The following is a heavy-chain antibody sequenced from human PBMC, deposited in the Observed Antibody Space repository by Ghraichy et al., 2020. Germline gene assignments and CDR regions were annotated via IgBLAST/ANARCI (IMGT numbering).Heavy chain of an antibody. CDR3: ARHGRCRNGVCYPPVAFDI. CDR1: GFTYFDYG. CDR2: ISGNYGNT. Sequence: ASVKVSCKTSGFTYFDYGYSWVRQVPGQGLEWMGWISGNYGNTQYAQKFADRITMTADANARVTHLDFRSLRPDDTATYYCARHGRCRNGVCYPPVAFDIWGGGTLLTVSS. V-gene: IGHV1-18*04. D-gene: IGHD2-8*01. J-gene: IGHJ4*01.